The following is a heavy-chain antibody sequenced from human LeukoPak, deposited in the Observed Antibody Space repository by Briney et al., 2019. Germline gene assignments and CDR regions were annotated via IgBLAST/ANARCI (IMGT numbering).Heavy chain of an antibody. D-gene: IGHD3-3*01. CDR3: ATPPLYYDFWSGYSG. J-gene: IGHJ4*02. CDR1: GLTFSSYG. V-gene: IGHV3-30*02. CDR2: IPSDGSNE. Sequence: PGGSLRLSCAASGLTFSSYGMHWVRQAPGKGLEGVAFIPSDGSNEYYADSVKGRFSISRDNSKNTLYLQMNSLRAEDTAVYYCATPPLYYDFWSGYSGWGQGTLVTVSS.